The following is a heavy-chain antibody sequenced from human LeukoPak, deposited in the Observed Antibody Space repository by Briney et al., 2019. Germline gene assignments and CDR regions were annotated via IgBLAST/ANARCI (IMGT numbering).Heavy chain of an antibody. J-gene: IGHJ5*02. CDR2: MNPNSGNT. V-gene: IGHV1-8*01. D-gene: IGHD4-11*01. CDR3: AREVMDYSLRYWFDP. Sequence: ASVKVSCKASGYTFTSYDINWVRQATGQGLEWMGWMNPNSGNTGYAQKFQGRVTMTRNTSISTAYMELSSLRSEDTAVYYCAREVMDYSLRYWFDPWGQGTLVTVSS. CDR1: GYTFTSYD.